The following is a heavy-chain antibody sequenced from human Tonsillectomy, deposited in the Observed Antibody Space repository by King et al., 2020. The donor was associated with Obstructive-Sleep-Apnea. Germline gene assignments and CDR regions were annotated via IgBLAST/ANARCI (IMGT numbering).Heavy chain of an antibody. CDR1: GFTFSDYW. Sequence: VQLVESGGGLVQPGGSLRLSCAASGFTFSDYWMTWVRQAPGKGLEWVANINRGGGVRNYVDSMRDRITISRDNAKDSLYLQMSSLRDEDTAVYFCARDLDLWHSSAWLDAYDLWGQGTMVAVSS. CDR3: ARDLDLWHSSAWLDAYDL. CDR2: INRGGGVR. V-gene: IGHV3-7*03. J-gene: IGHJ3*01. D-gene: IGHD6-19*01.